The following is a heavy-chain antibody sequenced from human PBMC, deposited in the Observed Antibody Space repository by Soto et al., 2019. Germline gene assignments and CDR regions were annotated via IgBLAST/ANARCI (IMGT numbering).Heavy chain of an antibody. CDR1: GGTFSSYA. V-gene: IGHV1-69*13. J-gene: IGHJ4*02. D-gene: IGHD6-13*01. Sequence: SVKVSCKASGGTFSSYAISWVRQAPGQGLEWMGGIIPIFGTANYAQKFQGRVTITADESTSTAYMELSSLRSDDTAVYYCARTPGIAAAGTRGDYWGQGTLVTVSS. CDR3: ARTPGIAAAGTRGDY. CDR2: IIPIFGTA.